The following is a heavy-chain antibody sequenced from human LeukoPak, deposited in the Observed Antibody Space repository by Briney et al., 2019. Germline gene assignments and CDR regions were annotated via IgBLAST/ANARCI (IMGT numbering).Heavy chain of an antibody. CDR1: GDSISSYY. CDR2: IYTSGST. Sequence: SETLSLTCTVSGDSISSYYWSWIRQPAGKGLEWIGRIYTSGSTNYNPSLKSRVTISVDTSKNQFSLNLNSVTAADTAVYYCTLWGYFDSSGRHFWGQGTLVTVSS. V-gene: IGHV4-4*07. CDR3: TLWGYFDSSGRHF. D-gene: IGHD3-22*01. J-gene: IGHJ4*02.